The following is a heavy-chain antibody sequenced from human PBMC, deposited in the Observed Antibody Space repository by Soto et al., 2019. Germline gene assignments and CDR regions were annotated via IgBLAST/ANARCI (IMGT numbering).Heavy chain of an antibody. D-gene: IGHD4-17*01. CDR3: AKDPQLFYGELAALDY. J-gene: IGHJ4*02. V-gene: IGHV3-23*01. CDR2: ISGSGGST. CDR1: GFTFSSYA. Sequence: GGSLRLSCAASGFTFSSYAMSWVRQAPGKGLEWVSAISGSGGSTYYADSVKGRFTISRDNSKNTLYLQMNSLRAEDTAVYYCAKDPQLFYGELAALDYWGKRTPVTVSS.